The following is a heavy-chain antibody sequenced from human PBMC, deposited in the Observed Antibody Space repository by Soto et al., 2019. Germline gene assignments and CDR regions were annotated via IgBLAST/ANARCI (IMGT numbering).Heavy chain of an antibody. CDR3: TTDRYCSGGSCYSWGYYYYYMDV. CDR2: IKSKTDGGTT. Sequence: GGSLILSWAASGFTFSNALMSWVRQAPGKGLEWVGRIKSKTDGGTTDYAAPVKGRFTISRDDSKNTLYLQMNSLKTEDTAVYYCTTDRYCSGGSCYSWGYYYYYMDVWGKGTTVTVSS. D-gene: IGHD2-15*01. CDR1: GFTFSNAL. J-gene: IGHJ6*03. V-gene: IGHV3-15*01.